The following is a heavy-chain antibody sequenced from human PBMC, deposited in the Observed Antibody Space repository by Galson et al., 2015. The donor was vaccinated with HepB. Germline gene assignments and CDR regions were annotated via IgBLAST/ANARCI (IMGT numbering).Heavy chain of an antibody. Sequence: ETLSLTCTVSGGSISSSSYYWGWIRQPPGKGLEWIGYIYYSGSANYNPSLKSRVTISVDTSKNQFSLKLSSVTAADTAVYYCARKRPYSGYDFVLGVAPDAFDIWGQGTMVTVSS. CDR1: GGSISSSSYY. CDR2: IYYSGSA. V-gene: IGHV4-61*05. D-gene: IGHD5-12*01. J-gene: IGHJ3*02. CDR3: ARKRPYSGYDFVLGVAPDAFDI.